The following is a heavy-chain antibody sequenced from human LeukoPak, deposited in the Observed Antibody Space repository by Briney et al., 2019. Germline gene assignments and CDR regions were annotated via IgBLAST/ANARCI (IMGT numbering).Heavy chain of an antibody. Sequence: PSETLSLTCTVSGGSISSYYWSWIRQPPGKGLEWIGYIYYSGSTNYNPSLKSRVTISVDTSKNQFSLKLSSVTAAGTAVYYCARESWLHSFFDYWGQGTLVTVSS. CDR1: GGSISSYY. J-gene: IGHJ4*02. CDR2: IYYSGST. V-gene: IGHV4-59*01. D-gene: IGHD5-24*01. CDR3: ARESWLHSFFDY.